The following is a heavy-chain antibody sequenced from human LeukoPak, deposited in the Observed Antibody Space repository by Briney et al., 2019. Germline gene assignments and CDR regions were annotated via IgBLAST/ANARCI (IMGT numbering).Heavy chain of an antibody. Sequence: SVKGSCKASGGTFSSYAISWVRQAPGQGLEWMGRIIPIFGIANYAQKFQGRVTITADKSTSTAYMELSSLRSEDTAVYYCARDPPIRGITGTPNVYYGMDVWGQGTTVTVSS. D-gene: IGHD1-7*01. J-gene: IGHJ6*02. CDR1: GGTFSSYA. V-gene: IGHV1-69*04. CDR3: ARDPPIRGITGTPNVYYGMDV. CDR2: IIPIFGIA.